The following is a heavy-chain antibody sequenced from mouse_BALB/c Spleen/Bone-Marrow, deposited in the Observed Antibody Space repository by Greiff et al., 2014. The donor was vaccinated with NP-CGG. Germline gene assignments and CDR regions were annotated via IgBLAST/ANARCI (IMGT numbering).Heavy chain of an antibody. CDR1: EYEFPSHD. V-gene: IGHV5-2*01. CDR3: ARHNYRYDDYAMDY. D-gene: IGHD2-14*01. Sequence: DVKLMESGGGLVQPGESLKLSCESNEYEFPSHDMSWVRKTPEKRLELVAAINSDGGSTYYPDTMERRFIISRDNTKKTLYLQMSSLRSEDTALYYCARHNYRYDDYAMDYWGQGTSVTVSS. J-gene: IGHJ4*01. CDR2: INSDGGST.